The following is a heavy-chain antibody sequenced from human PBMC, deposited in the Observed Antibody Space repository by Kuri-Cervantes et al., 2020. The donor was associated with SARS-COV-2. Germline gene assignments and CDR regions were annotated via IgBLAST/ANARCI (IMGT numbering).Heavy chain of an antibody. CDR3: GKEGGHNEIDY. Sequence: LSLTCAASGCTFSSYGMHWVRQAPGKGLEWVVFIRYDGSNKYYADSVKARFAVSRDNSKNTLSLQMHSMRAEDTAVYDCGKEGGHNEIDYWGQGTLVTVSS. CDR1: GCTFSSYG. CDR2: IRYDGSNK. D-gene: IGHD5-24*01. J-gene: IGHJ4*02. V-gene: IGHV3-30*02.